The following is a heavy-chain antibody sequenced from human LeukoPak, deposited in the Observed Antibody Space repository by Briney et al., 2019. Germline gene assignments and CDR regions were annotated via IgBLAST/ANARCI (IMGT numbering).Heavy chain of an antibody. V-gene: IGHV3-21*01. CDR1: GFTFSSYS. CDR3: ARARAATAYGGRYYYYYMDV. D-gene: IGHD4-17*01. J-gene: IGHJ6*03. CDR2: ISSSSSYI. Sequence: PGGSLRLSCAASGFTFSSYSMNWVRRAPGKGLEWVSSISSSSSYIYYADSVKGRFTISRDNAKNSLYLQMNSLRAEDTAVYYCARARAATAYGGRYYYYYMDVWGKGTTVTVSS.